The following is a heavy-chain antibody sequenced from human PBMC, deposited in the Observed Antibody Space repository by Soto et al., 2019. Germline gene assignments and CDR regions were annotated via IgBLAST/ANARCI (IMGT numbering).Heavy chain of an antibody. CDR3: ARDSGPMYYDSSGYLYYFDY. J-gene: IGHJ4*02. CDR1: GFTFSSYS. Sequence: GGSLRLSCAASGFTFSSYSMNWVRQAPGKGLEWVSSISSSSSYIYYADSVKGRFTISRDNAKNSLYLQMNSLRAEDTAVYYCARDSGPMYYDSSGYLYYFDYWGQGTLVTVSS. CDR2: ISSSSSYI. V-gene: IGHV3-21*01. D-gene: IGHD3-22*01.